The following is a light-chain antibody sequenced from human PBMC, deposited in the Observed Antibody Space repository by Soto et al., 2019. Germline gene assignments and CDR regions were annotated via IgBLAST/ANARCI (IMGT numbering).Light chain of an antibody. Sequence: AIRMTQSPSSLSASTGDRVTITCRASQGISSYLAWYQQKPGKAPKLLIYAASTLQSGVPSRFSGSGSGTDFTLTNSCLQSEDFATYYCQQYYSYSWTFGQGTKVDIK. CDR3: QQYYSYSWT. CDR2: AAS. J-gene: IGKJ1*01. V-gene: IGKV1-8*01. CDR1: QGISSY.